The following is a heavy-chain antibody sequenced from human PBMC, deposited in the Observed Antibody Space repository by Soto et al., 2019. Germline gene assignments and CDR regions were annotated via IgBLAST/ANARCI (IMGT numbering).Heavy chain of an antibody. CDR3: AKGGTTGSYYYYYMDV. Sequence: GGSLRLSCAASGFTFSSYAMSWVRQAPGKGLEWVSAISGSGGSTYYADSVKGRFTISRDNSKNTLYLQMNSLRAEDTAVYYCAKGGTTGSYYYYYMDVWGKWTTVTVSS. D-gene: IGHD1-1*01. CDR2: ISGSGGST. V-gene: IGHV3-23*01. J-gene: IGHJ6*03. CDR1: GFTFSSYA.